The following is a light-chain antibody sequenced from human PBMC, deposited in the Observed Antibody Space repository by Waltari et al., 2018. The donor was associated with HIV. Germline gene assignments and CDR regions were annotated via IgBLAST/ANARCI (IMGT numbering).Light chain of an antibody. CDR2: EDN. CDR3: QSYDSDSLV. CDR1: SGSVAANF. J-gene: IGLJ3*02. V-gene: IGLV6-57*01. Sequence: NFMLTQPHSVSASPGETVTISCTHSSGSVAANFVQWFQQRPGSSPTTVIYEDNERPSVVPFRFSGSIDSSASSASFTAFLTISGLKTEDEAVYYCQSYDSDSLVFGGGTRLTVL.